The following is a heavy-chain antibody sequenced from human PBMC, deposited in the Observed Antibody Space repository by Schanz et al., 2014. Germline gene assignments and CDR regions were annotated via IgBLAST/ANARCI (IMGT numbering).Heavy chain of an antibody. Sequence: EVQLVESGGGLVQPGGSLRFSCAASGFTFSSYAMSWVRQAPGKGLEWVSGIGGSGDSTHYADSVKGRFIISRDNSKNTLYLQVNSLRAEDTAVYYCAKHVRSLTGNDYWGQGTLVTVSS. D-gene: IGHD3-9*01. CDR2: IGGSGDST. J-gene: IGHJ4*02. CDR1: GFTFSSYA. CDR3: AKHVRSLTGNDY. V-gene: IGHV3-23*04.